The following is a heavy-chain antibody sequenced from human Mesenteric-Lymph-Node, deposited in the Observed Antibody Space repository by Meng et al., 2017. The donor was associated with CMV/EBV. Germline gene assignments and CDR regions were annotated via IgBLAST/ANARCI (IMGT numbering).Heavy chain of an antibody. CDR1: GFSISSSYY. D-gene: IGHD3-3*01. CDR3: ASLLRFLEWSYPGY. Sequence: SETLSLTCTVSGFSISSSYYWGWIRQPPGKGLEWIASIYHSGSTHYNPSLKSRVTISVDTSKNQFSLKLSSVTAADTAVYYCASLLRFLEWSYPGYWGQGTLVTVSS. CDR2: IYHSGST. J-gene: IGHJ4*02. V-gene: IGHV4-38-2*02.